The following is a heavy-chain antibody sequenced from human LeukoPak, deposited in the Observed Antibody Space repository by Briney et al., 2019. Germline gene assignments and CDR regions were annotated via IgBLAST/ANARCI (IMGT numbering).Heavy chain of an antibody. CDR2: NYSGST. D-gene: IGHD6-13*01. V-gene: IGHV4-39*07. CDR1: GGSISSSSY. Sequence: SETLSLTCTVSGGSISSSSYWAWIRQPPGKGLEWIGNNYSGSTYYSPSLKSRVIISVDTSKNHFSLKLSSVTAADTAVYNCARVGSSWPHYYFDYWGQGTLVTVSS. CDR3: ARVGSSWPHYYFDY. J-gene: IGHJ4*02.